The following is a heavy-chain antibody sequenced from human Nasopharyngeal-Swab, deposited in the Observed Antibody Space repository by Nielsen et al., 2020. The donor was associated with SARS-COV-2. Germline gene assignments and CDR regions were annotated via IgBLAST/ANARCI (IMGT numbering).Heavy chain of an antibody. CDR2: ISPTSDYI. V-gene: IGHV3-21*06. CDR1: GFTFSSYT. D-gene: IGHD4-17*01. Sequence: GALKISCAASGFTFSSYTMNWVRQAPGKGLEWVSSISPTSDYIYYAESVKGRFTISRDNAKNSLFLQMNSLRAEETAIYYCVRGSYGHYDSWGQGALITVSS. J-gene: IGHJ5*01. CDR3: VRGSYGHYDS.